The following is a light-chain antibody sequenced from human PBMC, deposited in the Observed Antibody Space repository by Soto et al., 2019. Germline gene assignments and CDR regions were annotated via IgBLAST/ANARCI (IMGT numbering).Light chain of an antibody. Sequence: QSVMTQPASVSGSPGNSVTISCTGTSSDVGGYKYVPWYQQYPGKAPKLMMYEVSNRPSGVSNRFSGSKSGNTASLTISGLQAEEEADYYCSSYTTSSPCVFGTGTKVTVL. CDR1: SSDVGGYKY. V-gene: IGLV2-14*01. CDR2: EVS. CDR3: SSYTTSSPCV. J-gene: IGLJ1*01.